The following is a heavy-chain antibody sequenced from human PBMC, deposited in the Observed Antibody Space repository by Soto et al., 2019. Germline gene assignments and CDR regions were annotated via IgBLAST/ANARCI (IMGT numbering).Heavy chain of an antibody. D-gene: IGHD5-12*01. V-gene: IGHV1-2*04. CDR2: INPNSGAT. CDR1: GDTFSDYY. J-gene: IGHJ6*03. Sequence: QVQLVQSGAEVRRPGASVTVSCRTSGDTFSDYYIHWVRQAPGQGLEWMGWINPNSGATNYAQKFRGWVTMTRDTSIRTVYMQLRRLRSDDTAVYYCARESGGATATLDYYYFYMDVWGTGTRVTVSS. CDR3: ARESGGATATLDYYYFYMDV.